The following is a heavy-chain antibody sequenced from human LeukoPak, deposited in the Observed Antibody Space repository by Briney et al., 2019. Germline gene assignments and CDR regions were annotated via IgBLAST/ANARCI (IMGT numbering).Heavy chain of an antibody. CDR2: ISSSSSYI. D-gene: IGHD2-2*01. J-gene: IGHJ6*02. CDR1: GFTFSSYA. CDR3: ARKIVVVPAAIEAINYGMDV. V-gene: IGHV3-21*01. Sequence: GGSLRLSCAVSGFTFSSYAMNWVRQAPGKGLEWVSSISSSSSYIYYADSVKGRFTISRDNAKNSLYLQMNSLRAEDTAVYYCARKIVVVPAAIEAINYGMDVWGQGTTVTVSS.